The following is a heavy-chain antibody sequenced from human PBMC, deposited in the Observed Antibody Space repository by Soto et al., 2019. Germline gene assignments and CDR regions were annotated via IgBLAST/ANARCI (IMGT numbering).Heavy chain of an antibody. V-gene: IGHV3-23*01. J-gene: IGHJ4*02. CDR1: GFIFSNYA. CDR3: VRDRDGRTWHGLNFFVS. Sequence: GGSLRLSCATSGFIFSNYAMNWVRQAPGKGLEWVSSISPSGDATYYADSVKGQFTISRDNSKSTLYLRMNNVRGEDTALYCCVRDRDGRTWHGLNFFVSRGRGSRVTVSS. CDR2: ISPSGDAT.